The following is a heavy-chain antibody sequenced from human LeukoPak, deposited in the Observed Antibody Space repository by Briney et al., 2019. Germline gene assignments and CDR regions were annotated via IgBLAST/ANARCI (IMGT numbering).Heavy chain of an antibody. V-gene: IGHV1-18*01. Sequence: ASVKVSCKASGYTFTSYGISWVRQAPGQGLGWMGWISAYNGNTNYAQKLQGRDTMTTDTSTSTAYMELRSLRADDTAVYYCAREELVRYYFDYWGQGTLVTVSS. CDR3: AREELVRYYFDY. J-gene: IGHJ4*02. CDR1: GYTFTSYG. CDR2: ISAYNGNT. D-gene: IGHD6-6*01.